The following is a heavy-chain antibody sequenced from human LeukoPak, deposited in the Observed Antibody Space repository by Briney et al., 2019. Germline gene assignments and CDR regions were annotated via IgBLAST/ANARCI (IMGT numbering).Heavy chain of an antibody. CDR1: GFTFSSYS. D-gene: IGHD3-10*01. CDR2: ISSSSSYI. Sequence: PGGSLRLSCAASGFTFSSYSMNWVRQAPGKGLEWVSSISSSSSYIYYADSVKGRFTVSRDNAKNSLYLQMNSLRAEDTAVYYCARSMLWFGEPADAFDIWAKGQWSPSLQ. J-gene: IGHJ3*02. V-gene: IGHV3-21*01. CDR3: ARSMLWFGEPADAFDI.